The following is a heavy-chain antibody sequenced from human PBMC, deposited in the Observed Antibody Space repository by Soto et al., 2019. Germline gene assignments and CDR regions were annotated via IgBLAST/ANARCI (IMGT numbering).Heavy chain of an antibody. CDR3: ARCITMVRGPLDY. D-gene: IGHD3-10*01. V-gene: IGHV4-30-4*01. J-gene: IGHJ4*02. CDR2: IYYSGST. CDR1: GGSISSGDYY. Sequence: SETLSLTCTVSGGSISSGDYYWSWIRQPPGKGLEWIGYIYYSGSTYYNPSLKSRVTISVDTSKNQFSLKLSSVTAADTAVYYCARCITMVRGPLDYWAQGTLVTVS.